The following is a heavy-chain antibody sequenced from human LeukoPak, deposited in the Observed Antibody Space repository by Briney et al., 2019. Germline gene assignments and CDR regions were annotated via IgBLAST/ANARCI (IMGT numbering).Heavy chain of an antibody. J-gene: IGHJ4*02. Sequence: SETLSLTCTVSGGSISSYYWSWIRQPPGKGLEWIGYIYYSGSTNYNPSLKSRVTISVDTSKNQFSLKLSSVTAADTAVYYCARERAGYFDYWGRGTLVTVSS. V-gene: IGHV4-59*01. CDR3: ARERAGYFDY. CDR1: GGSISSYY. CDR2: IYYSGST.